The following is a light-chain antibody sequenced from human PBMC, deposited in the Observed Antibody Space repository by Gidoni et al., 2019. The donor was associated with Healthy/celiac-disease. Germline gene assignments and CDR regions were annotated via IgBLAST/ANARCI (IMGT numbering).Light chain of an antibody. CDR1: QSVSSY. CDR3: QQRSNWPQLT. V-gene: IGKV3-11*01. Sequence: EIVLTQSPATLSLSPGERATLACRASQSVSSYLAWYQQQPGQAPRLLLYDASNRATGIPARFSGSGSGTDFTLTISSLEPEDFEVYYCQQRSNWPQLTFGGGTKVEIK. CDR2: DAS. J-gene: IGKJ4*01.